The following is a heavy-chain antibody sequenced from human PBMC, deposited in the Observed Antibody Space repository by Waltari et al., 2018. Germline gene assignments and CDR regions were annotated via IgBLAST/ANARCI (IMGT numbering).Heavy chain of an antibody. J-gene: IGHJ4*02. CDR1: GGSISSSSYY. CDR2: IYYSGGT. V-gene: IGHV4-39*01. D-gene: IGHD2-2*01. Sequence: QLQLQESGPGLVKPSETLSLTCTVSGGSISSSSYYWGWIRQPPGKGLEWIGSIYYSGGTYYNPSLKSRVTISVDTSKNQFSLKLSSVTAADTAVYYCARLCSSTSCISAPGFDYWGQGTLVTVSS. CDR3: ARLCSSTSCISAPGFDY.